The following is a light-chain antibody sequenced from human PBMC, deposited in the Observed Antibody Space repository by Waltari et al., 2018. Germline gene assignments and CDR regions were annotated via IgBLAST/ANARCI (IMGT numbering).Light chain of an antibody. CDR2: GAS. V-gene: IGKV3-20*01. J-gene: IGKJ1*01. CDR3: QHHVRLPVT. Sequence: IVLPQSPGTLSLSPGGRATLSCRASQNIGNYLAWYQQKPGQAPRLLIYGASSRAAGIPDRFSGSGSGADFSLTISRLEPEDFAVYYCQHHVRLPVTFGQGTKV. CDR1: QNIGNY.